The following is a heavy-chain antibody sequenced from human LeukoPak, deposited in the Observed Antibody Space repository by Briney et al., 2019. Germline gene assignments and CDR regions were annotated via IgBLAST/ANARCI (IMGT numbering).Heavy chain of an antibody. CDR3: ARMGNGGYFDY. Sequence: PGGSLRLSCAVSGFTFSDNYMSWIRQAPGNGLEWLSYISTSGGTIFYADSVKGRFTISRDNAKNSLSLQMHSLRAEDTAVYYCARMGNGGYFDYWGQGTLVTVSS. V-gene: IGHV3-11*01. D-gene: IGHD2-8*01. J-gene: IGHJ4*02. CDR1: GFTFSDNY. CDR2: ISTSGGTI.